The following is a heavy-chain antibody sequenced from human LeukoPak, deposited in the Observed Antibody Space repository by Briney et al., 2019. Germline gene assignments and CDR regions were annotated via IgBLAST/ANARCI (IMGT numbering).Heavy chain of an antibody. J-gene: IGHJ4*02. D-gene: IGHD4-23*01. CDR3: ARTASHGGLGY. CDR2: INHSGST. Sequence: SETLSLTCAVYGGSFSGYYWSWIRQPPGKGLEWIGEINHSGSTNYNPSLKSRVTISVDTSKNQFSLKLSSVTAADTAVYYCARTASHGGLGYWGQGTLVTVSS. CDR1: GGSFSGYY. V-gene: IGHV4-34*01.